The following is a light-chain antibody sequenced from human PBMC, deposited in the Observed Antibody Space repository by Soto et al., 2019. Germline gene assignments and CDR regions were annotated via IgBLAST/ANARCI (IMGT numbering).Light chain of an antibody. CDR1: QSLLGSGGHNY. CDR3: MQALQTPRT. CDR2: LGS. J-gene: IGKJ1*01. Sequence: DIVLTQSPLFLPVTPGEPASLSCRSSQSLLGSGGHNYLDWYVQEPGQSPQFVIFLGSHRPSGVPDRFSGSGSGTDFTLKISRVEAEDVGVYFCMQALQTPRTFGQGTRVEI. V-gene: IGKV2-28*01.